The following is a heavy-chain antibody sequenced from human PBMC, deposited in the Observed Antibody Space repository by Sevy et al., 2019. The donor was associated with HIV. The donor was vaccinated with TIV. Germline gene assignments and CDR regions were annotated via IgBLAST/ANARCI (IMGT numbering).Heavy chain of an antibody. CDR3: AKGRPWMQLWFHY. CDR2: ISGSGGGT. D-gene: IGHD5-18*01. Sequence: GGSLRLSCAASGFTFSSYAMSWVRQAPGKGLEWVSAISGSGGGTYYADSVKGRFTISSDNSKNTLYLQMNSLRADDKAVSYCAKGRPWMQLWFHYWGQGTLVTVSS. V-gene: IGHV3-23*01. J-gene: IGHJ4*02. CDR1: GFTFSSYA.